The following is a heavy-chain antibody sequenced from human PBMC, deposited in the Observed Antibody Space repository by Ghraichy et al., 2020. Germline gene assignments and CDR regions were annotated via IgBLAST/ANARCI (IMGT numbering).Heavy chain of an antibody. V-gene: IGHV3-53*04. CDR3: ARIGSLYNWYYFDH. CDR2: IYSSGTT. D-gene: IGHD1-20*01. Sequence: SCAASGFNVSSNYMTWVRQAPGKGLEWVSVIYSSGTTYYVDSVKGRFTISRHNSKNTLYLQMNNLRPDDTAVYYCARIGSLYNWYYFDHWGQGTLVTVSS. CDR1: GFNVSSNY. J-gene: IGHJ4*02.